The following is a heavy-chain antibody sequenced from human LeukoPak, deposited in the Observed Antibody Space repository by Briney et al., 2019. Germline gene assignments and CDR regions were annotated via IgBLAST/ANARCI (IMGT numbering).Heavy chain of an antibody. Sequence: GGSLRLSCTASGFTFGDYAMSWVRQAPGKGLEWVSAISGSGGSTYYADSVKGRFTISRDNSKNTLYLQMNSLRAEDTAVYYCAKDPSGPSLSGYFGYWGQGTLVTVSS. CDR3: AKDPSGPSLSGYFGY. D-gene: IGHD3-22*01. V-gene: IGHV3-23*01. CDR2: ISGSGGST. CDR1: GFTFGDYA. J-gene: IGHJ4*02.